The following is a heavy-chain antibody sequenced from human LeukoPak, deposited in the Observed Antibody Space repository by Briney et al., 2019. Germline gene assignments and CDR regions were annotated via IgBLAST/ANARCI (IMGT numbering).Heavy chain of an antibody. D-gene: IGHD6-13*01. Sequence: TGGSLRLSCAGSGFPFSSYTINWVRQGPGKGMEWASTISHSGATYYADSVKGRFTISRDNSKNTVFLQMNSLRAEDTALYFCARRSHASPAGYSPFFDSWGQGTLVTVSS. CDR2: ISHSGAT. CDR3: ARRSHASPAGYSPFFDS. CDR1: GFPFSSYT. V-gene: IGHV3-23*01. J-gene: IGHJ4*02.